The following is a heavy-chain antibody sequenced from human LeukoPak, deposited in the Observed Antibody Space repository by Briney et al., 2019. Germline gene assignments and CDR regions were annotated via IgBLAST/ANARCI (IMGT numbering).Heavy chain of an antibody. CDR2: IYYSGST. CDR1: GGSVSSCSYY. D-gene: IGHD5-24*01. Sequence: SETLSLTCTVSGGSVSSCSYYWSWIRQPPGKGLEWIGYIYYSGSTNYNPSLKSRVTISVDTSKNQFSLKLSSVTAADTAVYYCARVARDGYSYWGQGTLVTVSS. CDR3: ARVARDGYSY. J-gene: IGHJ4*02. V-gene: IGHV4-61*01.